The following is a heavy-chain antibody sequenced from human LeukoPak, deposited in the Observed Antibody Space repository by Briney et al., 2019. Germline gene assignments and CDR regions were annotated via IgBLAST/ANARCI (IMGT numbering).Heavy chain of an antibody. D-gene: IGHD3-10*01. J-gene: IGHJ4*02. V-gene: IGHV1-18*01. Sequence: ASVTVSCKASGYTFINYGITWVRQAPGQGLEWMGWISAYNSAYNCNTHYARKLQGRVTMTTDTSTNTGYMELRSLRSDDTAVYYCAREYGSGSYTGIDYWGQGTLVTVSS. CDR2: ISAYNSAYNCNT. CDR1: GYTFINYG. CDR3: AREYGSGSYTGIDY.